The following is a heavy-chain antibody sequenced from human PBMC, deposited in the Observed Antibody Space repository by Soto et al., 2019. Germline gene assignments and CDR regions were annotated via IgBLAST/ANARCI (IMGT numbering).Heavy chain of an antibody. CDR3: ARGYCSGGTCYSGWYLDL. CDR1: GYSFTSYT. CDR2: INAANGDA. D-gene: IGHD2-15*01. V-gene: IGHV1-3*01. J-gene: IGHJ2*01. Sequence: QVQLVQSGPEVKKPGASVKVSCKASGYSFTSYTLHWVRQAPGQRLEWMGWINAANGDAKHSQNFQGRVTITGDTSATTGYMELSSLRSEDTAVYYCARGYCSGGTCYSGWYLDLWGRSTLVTVSS.